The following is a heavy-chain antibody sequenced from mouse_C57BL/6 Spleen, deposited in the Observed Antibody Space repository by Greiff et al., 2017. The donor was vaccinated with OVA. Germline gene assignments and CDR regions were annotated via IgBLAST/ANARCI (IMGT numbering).Heavy chain of an antibody. V-gene: IGHV1-42*01. D-gene: IGHD2-14*01. CDR1: GYSFTGYY. CDR3: ARWVRNYFDY. Sequence: EVQLQQSGPELVKPGASVKISCKASGYSFTGYYMNWVKQSPEKSLEWIGEINPSTGGTTYNQKFRAKATLTVDKSSSTAYMQLKSLTSEDSAVYYCARWVRNYFDYWGQGTTLTVSS. J-gene: IGHJ2*01. CDR2: INPSTGGT.